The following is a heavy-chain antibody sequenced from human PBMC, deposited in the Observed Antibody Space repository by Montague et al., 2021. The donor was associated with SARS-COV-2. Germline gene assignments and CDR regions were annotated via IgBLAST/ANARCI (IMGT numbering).Heavy chain of an antibody. CDR3: ARRGDYGGPRFDY. J-gene: IGHJ4*02. Sequence: SETLSLTCTGAGGSGSSRSYYRGGIRQPPGKGLEWIGGIYYSGSTHYNPSLKSRVTISVDTSKNQFSLKLSSVTAADTAVYYCARRGDYGGPRFDYWGQGTLVSVSS. CDR1: GGSGSSRSYY. V-gene: IGHV4-39*01. CDR2: IYYSGST. D-gene: IGHD4-23*01.